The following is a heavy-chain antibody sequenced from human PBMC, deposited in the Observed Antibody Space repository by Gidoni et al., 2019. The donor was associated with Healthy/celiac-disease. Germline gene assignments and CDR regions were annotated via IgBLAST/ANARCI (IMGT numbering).Heavy chain of an antibody. D-gene: IGHD2-21*02. CDR3: AIAYCGGDCYYYYYGMDV. Sequence: QQLQIPPEVKKPGSSVKVSCKASGGTFSSYAISWVRQAPGQGLEWMGRIIPILGIANYAQKFQGRVTITADKSTSTAYMELSSLRSEDTAVYYCAIAYCGGDCYYYYYGMDVWGQGTTVTDSS. CDR2: IIPILGIA. J-gene: IGHJ6*02. V-gene: IGHV1-69*09. CDR1: GGTFSSYA.